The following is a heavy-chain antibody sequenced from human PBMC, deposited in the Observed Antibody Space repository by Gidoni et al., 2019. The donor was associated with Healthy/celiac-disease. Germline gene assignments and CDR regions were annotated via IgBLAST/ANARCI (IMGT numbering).Heavy chain of an antibody. CDR1: GGSISRSSYY. Sequence: QLQLQESGPGLVQPSETLSLTCTVSGGSISRSSYYWGWIRQPPGKGLEGIVSIYYSGSTYYNPSLKSRVTISVDTSKNHFSLKLSSLTAADTAVYYCARPNQTYDFWSGYSGWGQGTLVTVSS. J-gene: IGHJ4*02. CDR2: IYYSGST. V-gene: IGHV4-39*01. CDR3: ARPNQTYDFWSGYSG. D-gene: IGHD3-3*01.